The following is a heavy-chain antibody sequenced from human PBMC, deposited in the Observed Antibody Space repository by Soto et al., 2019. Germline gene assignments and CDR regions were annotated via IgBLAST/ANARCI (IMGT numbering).Heavy chain of an antibody. CDR3: AIEAGYCSRTSCYRRAFDT. J-gene: IGHJ3*02. D-gene: IGHD2-2*01. V-gene: IGHV3-74*03. CDR1: GFTFSGHW. Sequence: EVQLVESGGDLVQPGGSLRLSCAASGFTFSGHWMHWVRQVPGKGLEWVSRINTDGGSSAYADSVKGRFTISRDNAKNSLYLQMQGLRAEDTAVYYCAIEAGYCSRTSCYRRAFDTWGQGTTVTVSS. CDR2: INTDGGSS.